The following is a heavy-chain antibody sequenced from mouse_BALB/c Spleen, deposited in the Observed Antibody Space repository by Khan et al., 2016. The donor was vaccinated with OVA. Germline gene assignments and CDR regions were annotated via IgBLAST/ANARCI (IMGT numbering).Heavy chain of an antibody. J-gene: IGHJ2*01. Sequence: VQIKQSGAELAKPGASVKMSCKASGYTFINYWILWVKQRPGQGLEWIGYINPSTGYTEYNQNFKDKATLTADKSSSTAYRQLSSLTSEDSAVYYCARSGLRWDFDYWGQGTTLTVSS. V-gene: IGHV1-7*01. CDR3: ARSGLRWDFDY. CDR1: GYTFINYW. CDR2: INPSTGYT. D-gene: IGHD1-1*01.